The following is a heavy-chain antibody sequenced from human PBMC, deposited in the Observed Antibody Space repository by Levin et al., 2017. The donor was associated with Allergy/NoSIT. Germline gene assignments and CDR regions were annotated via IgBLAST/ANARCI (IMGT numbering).Heavy chain of an antibody. V-gene: IGHV6-1*01. Sequence: SQTLSLTCAISGDSVSGSTTAWSWLRQSPSRGLEWLGRTYYRSKWYNQYAESVKSRIIINPDASKNQFSLQLNSVTPEDTAVYYCARSNINNWFDPWGQGTLVTFSS. CDR1: GDSVSGSTTA. CDR3: ARSNINNWFDP. J-gene: IGHJ5*02. CDR2: TYYRSKWYN.